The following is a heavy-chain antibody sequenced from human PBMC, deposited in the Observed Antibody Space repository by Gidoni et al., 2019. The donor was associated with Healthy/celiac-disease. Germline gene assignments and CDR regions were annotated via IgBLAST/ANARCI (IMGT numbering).Heavy chain of an antibody. CDR3: ARSTTMVRGAKGY. CDR1: GGSFSGYY. CDR2: INHSGST. Sequence: QVQLQQWGAGLLKPSETLSLTCAVYGGSFSGYYWSWIRQPPGKGLEWIGEINHSGSTNYNPSLKSRVTISVDTSKNQFSLKLSSVTAADTAVYYCARSTTMVRGAKGYWGQGTLVTVSS. V-gene: IGHV4-34*01. D-gene: IGHD3-10*01. J-gene: IGHJ4*02.